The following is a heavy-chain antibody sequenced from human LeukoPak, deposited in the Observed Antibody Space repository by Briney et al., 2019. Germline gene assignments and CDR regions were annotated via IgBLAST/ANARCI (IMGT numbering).Heavy chain of an antibody. J-gene: IGHJ3*02. CDR3: ARDLGLVVPAAIRPAAYAFDI. Sequence: PGGSLRLSCTASGFTFGDYAMSWIRQAPGKGLEWVGFIRSKAYGETADYAASVKGRFTISRDDSKAIAYLQMNSLRAEDTAVYYCARDLGLVVPAAIRPAAYAFDIWGQGTMVTVSS. D-gene: IGHD2-2*02. CDR1: GFTFGDYA. CDR2: IRSKAYGETA. V-gene: IGHV3-49*03.